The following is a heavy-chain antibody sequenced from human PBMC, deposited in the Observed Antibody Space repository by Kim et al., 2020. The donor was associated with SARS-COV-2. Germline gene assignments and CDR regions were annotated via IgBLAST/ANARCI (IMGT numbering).Heavy chain of an antibody. CDR1: GFSLTNNRVG. CDR2: IYGDDDK. J-gene: IGHJ5*02. V-gene: IGHV2-5*02. Sequence: SGPTLVNPTQTLTLPWTFSGFSLTNNRVGVGWIRQPPGKALEWLALIYGDDDKHYSPSLQSRLTITKDTSKNQVVLIMTNMDPVDTGTYYCAHSRLPAAGDWFDTWGQGTLVTVSS. CDR3: AHSRLPAAGDWFDT. D-gene: IGHD2-2*01.